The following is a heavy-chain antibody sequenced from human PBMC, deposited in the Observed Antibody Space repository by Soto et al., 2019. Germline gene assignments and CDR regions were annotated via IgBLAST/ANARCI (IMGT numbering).Heavy chain of an antibody. CDR3: ARVHSSSWTDYYYYYMDV. CDR1: GYSFTSYW. J-gene: IGHJ6*03. D-gene: IGHD6-13*01. V-gene: IGHV5-51*01. Sequence: GESLKISCKGSGYSFTSYWIGWVRQMPGKGLEWMGIIYPGDSDTRYSPSFQGQVTISADKSISTAYLQWSSLKASDTAMYYCARVHSSSWTDYYYYYMDVWGKGTTVTVSS. CDR2: IYPGDSDT.